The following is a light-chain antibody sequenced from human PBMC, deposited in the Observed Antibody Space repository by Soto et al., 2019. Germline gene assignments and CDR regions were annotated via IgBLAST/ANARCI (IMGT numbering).Light chain of an antibody. CDR1: QSVSGSY. CDR2: GAS. CDR3: QQYGGSPLIT. J-gene: IGKJ5*01. Sequence: TQSPSTLSLSPGERATLSCRASQSVSGSYLAWYQQKPGQAPRLLIYGASSRATGIPDRFSGSGSGTDFTLTISRLETEDLAVYYCQQYGGSPLITFGQGTRLEIK. V-gene: IGKV3-20*01.